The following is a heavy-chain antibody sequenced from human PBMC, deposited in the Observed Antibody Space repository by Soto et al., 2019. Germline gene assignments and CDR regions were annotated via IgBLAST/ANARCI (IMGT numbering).Heavy chain of an antibody. CDR3: ARDGIGELLPYYFDY. J-gene: IGHJ4*02. D-gene: IGHD3-10*01. CDR1: GFTFSSYG. CDR2: IWYDGSNK. V-gene: IGHV3-33*01. Sequence: SLRLSCAASGFTFSSYGMHWVRQAPGKGLEWVAVIWYDGSNKYYADSVKGRFTISRDNSKNTLYLQMNSLRAEDTAVYYCARDGIGELLPYYFDYWGQGTLVTVSS.